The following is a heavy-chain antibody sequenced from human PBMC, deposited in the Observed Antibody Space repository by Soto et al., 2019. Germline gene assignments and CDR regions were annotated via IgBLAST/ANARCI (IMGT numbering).Heavy chain of an antibody. D-gene: IGHD3-22*01. CDR2: IIPIFGTA. CDR3: ATTMIVVVDYYYGMDV. CDR1: GGTFSSYA. J-gene: IGHJ6*02. Sequence: QVQLVQSGAEVKKPGSSVKVSCKASGGTFSSYAISWVRQAPGQGLEWMGGIIPIFGTANYAQKFQGRVTIPADESTSTAYMERSSLRSEDTAVYYCATTMIVVVDYYYGMDVWGQGTTVTVSS. V-gene: IGHV1-69*01.